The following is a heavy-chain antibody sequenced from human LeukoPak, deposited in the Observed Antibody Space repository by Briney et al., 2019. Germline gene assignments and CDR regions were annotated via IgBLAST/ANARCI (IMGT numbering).Heavy chain of an antibody. D-gene: IGHD6-19*01. CDR3: ARVIPVDPPYFYFYMDV. V-gene: IGHV3-23*01. CDR2: MSDGGTGSGGGT. J-gene: IGHJ6*03. CDR1: GFTFSSYA. Sequence: GGSLRLSCVVSGFTFSSYAMSWVRQAPGKGVEWVSVMSDGGTGSGGGTYYAHSVKGRFTISRDNSKSTLYLQMNSLRADEAAIYYCARVIPVDPPYFYFYMDVWGIGTTVTVSS.